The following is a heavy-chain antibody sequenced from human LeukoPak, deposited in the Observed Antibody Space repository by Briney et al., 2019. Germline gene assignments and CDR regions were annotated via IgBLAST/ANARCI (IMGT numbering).Heavy chain of an antibody. CDR1: GFTFSNYA. CDR2: ISGSGGST. Sequence: GGSLRLSCAASGFTFSNYAMSWVRQAPGKGLEWVSAISGSGGSTYYADSVKGRFTISRDNAKNSLYLQMNSLRAEDTAVYYCAKDLDMIVLDYWGQGTLVTVSS. V-gene: IGHV3-23*01. J-gene: IGHJ4*02. CDR3: AKDLDMIVLDY. D-gene: IGHD3-22*01.